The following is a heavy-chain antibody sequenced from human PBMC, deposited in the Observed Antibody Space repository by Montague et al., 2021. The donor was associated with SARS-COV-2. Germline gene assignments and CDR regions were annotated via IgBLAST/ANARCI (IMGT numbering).Heavy chain of an antibody. J-gene: IGHJ2*01. V-gene: IGHV4-4*07. D-gene: IGHD3-10*01. CDR1: GGPISGFY. Sequence: SETLSLTCTVSGGPISGFYWNWIRQSAGEGLEWIGRIYTTGSTNYNPSLKSRVTISVDTSKNQFSLKLSSVTAADTAVYYCARASITMVRGVTRWYFDLWGRGTLVTVSS. CDR2: IYTTGST. CDR3: ARASITMVRGVTRWYFDL.